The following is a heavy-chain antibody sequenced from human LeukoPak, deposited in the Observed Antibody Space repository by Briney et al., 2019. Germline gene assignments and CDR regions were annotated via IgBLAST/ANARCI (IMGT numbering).Heavy chain of an antibody. CDR3: ARESRGYYFDY. Sequence: SETLSLTCTVSGGSISSYYWSWIRQPPGKGLEWIGYIYYSGSTNYNPSLKSRVTISVDTSKNQFSLKLSSVTAADTAVYYCARESRGYYFDYWGQGTPVTVSS. CDR1: GGSISSYY. CDR2: IYYSGST. J-gene: IGHJ4*02. V-gene: IGHV4-59*01.